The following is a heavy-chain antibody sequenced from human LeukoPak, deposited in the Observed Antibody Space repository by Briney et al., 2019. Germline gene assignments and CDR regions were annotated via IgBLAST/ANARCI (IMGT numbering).Heavy chain of an antibody. CDR3: AKVTRYYGSGSFDY. J-gene: IGHJ4*02. CDR1: GFTFSSYA. CDR2: ISSNGGST. Sequence: PGGSLRLSCAASGFTFSSYAMHWVRQAPGKGLEYVSAISSNGGSTYYANSVKGRFTISRDNSKNTLYLQMNSLRAEDTAVYYCAKVTRYYGSGSFDYWGQGTLVTVSS. V-gene: IGHV3-64*01. D-gene: IGHD3-10*01.